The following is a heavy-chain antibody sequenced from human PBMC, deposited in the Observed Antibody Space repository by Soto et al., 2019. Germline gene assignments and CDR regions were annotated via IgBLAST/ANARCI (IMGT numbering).Heavy chain of an antibody. V-gene: IGHV1-69*13. CDR2: IIPIFGTA. Sequence: SVKVSCKASGGTFSSYAISWVRQAPGQGLEWMGGIIPIFGTANYAQKFQGRVTITADESTSTAYMELSSLRSEDTAVYYCARDGWVWSGYYTDQGVYYYYGMDVWGQGTTVTVSS. J-gene: IGHJ6*02. CDR1: GGTFSSYA. D-gene: IGHD3-3*01. CDR3: ARDGWVWSGYYTDQGVYYYYGMDV.